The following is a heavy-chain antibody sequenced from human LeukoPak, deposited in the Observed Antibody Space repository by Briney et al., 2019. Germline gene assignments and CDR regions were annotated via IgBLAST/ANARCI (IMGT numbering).Heavy chain of an antibody. CDR1: GYTFTGYY. Sequence: ASVKLSCKASGYTFTGYYMHSVRQAPGQGLEWRGWINPNSGGTNYAKKFPGRVTMTRDKPISTAYMELSRLRSDDTAVYYCASSEGTVTREYLYYGMDVWGQGTTVTVSS. CDR2: INPNSGGT. D-gene: IGHD4-17*01. CDR3: ASSEGTVTREYLYYGMDV. V-gene: IGHV1-2*02. J-gene: IGHJ6*02.